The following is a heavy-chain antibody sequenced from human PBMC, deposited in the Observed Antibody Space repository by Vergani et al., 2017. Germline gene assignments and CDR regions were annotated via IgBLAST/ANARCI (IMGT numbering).Heavy chain of an antibody. CDR2: ISGNNDDV. CDR1: GFTFSHYS. Sequence: EVQMVESGGGLVKPGGSLRLSCVASGFTFSHYSMNWVRQAPGKGLEWVSSISGNNDDVYYADSVKGRFTISRDNAKNSLYLDMSSLRAEDTAVYYCAKVPVGYCSSTSCDYWGQGTPVTVSS. J-gene: IGHJ4*02. V-gene: IGHV3-21*01. D-gene: IGHD2-2*01. CDR3: AKVPVGYCSSTSCDY.